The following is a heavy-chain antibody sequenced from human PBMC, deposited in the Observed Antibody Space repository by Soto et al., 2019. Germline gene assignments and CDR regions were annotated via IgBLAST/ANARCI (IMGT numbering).Heavy chain of an antibody. CDR1: GFSISDCS. J-gene: IGHJ4*02. CDR2: ISTNNDAI. V-gene: IGHV3-48*01. D-gene: IGHD3-10*01. Sequence: GGSLRLSCAASGFSISDCSMNWVRRAPGKGLEWISYISTNNDAIYYADSVKGRFTISRDNAKNSLYLQMNSLRAEDTALYYCASVQGSRRSGSYHSYWGQGTLVTVSS. CDR3: ASVQGSRRSGSYHSY.